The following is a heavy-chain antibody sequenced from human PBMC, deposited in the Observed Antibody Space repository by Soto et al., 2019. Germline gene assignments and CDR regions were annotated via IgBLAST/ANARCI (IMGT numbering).Heavy chain of an antibody. V-gene: IGHV3-13*05. Sequence: VGSLRLSCAASGFTLSSYDMHWVRQATGKGLEWVSAIGTAGDPYYPGSVKGRFTISRENAKNSLYLQMNSLRAGDTDVYYCARGSNPWYSSCWYYFDPWRQGSLVTVSS. CDR1: GFTLSSYD. J-gene: IGHJ4*02. CDR3: ARGSNPWYSSCWYYFDP. D-gene: IGHD6-13*01. CDR2: IGTAGDP.